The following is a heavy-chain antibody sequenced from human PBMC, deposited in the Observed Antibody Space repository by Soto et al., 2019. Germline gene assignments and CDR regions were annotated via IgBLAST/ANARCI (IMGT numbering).Heavy chain of an antibody. Sequence: ETLSLTCAVSGASISTNNWWSWVRQPPGKGLEWIGEVYHSGSTNCNPSLKSRVTISIDKSKNQFSLRLTSMTAADTAVYYCAVPGAGDFDYWSQGTLVTVSS. V-gene: IGHV4-4*02. D-gene: IGHD6-13*01. CDR1: GASISTNNW. CDR3: AVPGAGDFDY. J-gene: IGHJ4*02. CDR2: VYHSGST.